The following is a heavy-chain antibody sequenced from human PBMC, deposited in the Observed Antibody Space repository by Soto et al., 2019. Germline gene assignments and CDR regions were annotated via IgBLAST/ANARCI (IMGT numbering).Heavy chain of an antibody. J-gene: IGHJ4*02. CDR3: AAGWCSGGSCYQLDY. Sequence: QVQLVQSGAEVKKPGASVKVSCKASGYTFTGYYMHWVRQAPGQGLEWMGWINPNSGGTNYAQKFQGWVTMTRDTSISTAYMELSRLRSDDTAVCYCAAGWCSGGSCYQLDYWGQGTLVTVSS. D-gene: IGHD2-15*01. CDR2: INPNSGGT. V-gene: IGHV1-2*04. CDR1: GYTFTGYY.